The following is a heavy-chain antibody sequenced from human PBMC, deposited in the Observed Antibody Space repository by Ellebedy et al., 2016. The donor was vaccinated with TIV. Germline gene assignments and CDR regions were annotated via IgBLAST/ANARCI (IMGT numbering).Heavy chain of an antibody. CDR3: ARGGFDAYYLDY. CDR2: INRDGTTT. Sequence: GESLKISCVVSGFTFSRYWMHWVRQAPGKGLVWVSRINRDGTTTDYAGSVAGRDNISRDNAKNTVYLHMNSLRAVDTAVYYCARGGFDAYYLDYWGQGILVTVSS. J-gene: IGHJ4*02. V-gene: IGHV3-74*01. CDR1: GFTFSRYW.